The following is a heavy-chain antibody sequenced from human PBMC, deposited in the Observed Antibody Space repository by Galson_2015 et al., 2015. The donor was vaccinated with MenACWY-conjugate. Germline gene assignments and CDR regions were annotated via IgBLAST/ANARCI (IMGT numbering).Heavy chain of an antibody. Sequence: SVKVSCKASGYTFTSYYMHWVRQAPGQGLEWMGIINPSGGSTSYAQKFQGRVTMTRDTSTSTVYMELSSLRSEDTAVYYCARGGPLAVAGTGYYGMDVWGQGTTVTVSS. J-gene: IGHJ6*02. CDR2: INPSGGST. CDR3: ARGGPLAVAGTGYYGMDV. CDR1: GYTFTSYY. V-gene: IGHV1-46*01. D-gene: IGHD6-19*01.